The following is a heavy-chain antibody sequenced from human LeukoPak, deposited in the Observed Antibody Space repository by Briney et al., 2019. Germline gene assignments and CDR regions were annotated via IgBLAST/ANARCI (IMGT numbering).Heavy chain of an antibody. V-gene: IGHV4-59*01. J-gene: IGHJ6*02. CDR1: GGSISSYY. D-gene: IGHD3-22*01. CDR3: ARAPRGESDAASGFYGVDV. CDR2: MYYSGST. Sequence: SETLSLTCTVSGGSISSYYWSWIRQPPGKGLEWIGYMYYSGSTNYNPSLKSRLTISVDTSTNQFSLKLTSVTAADTAIYYCARAPRGESDAASGFYGVDVWGQGTTVTVSS.